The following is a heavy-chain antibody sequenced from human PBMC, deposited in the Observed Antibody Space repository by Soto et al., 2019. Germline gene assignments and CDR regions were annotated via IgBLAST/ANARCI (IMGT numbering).Heavy chain of an antibody. D-gene: IGHD4-17*01. J-gene: IGHJ4*02. CDR1: GGSISSGGYY. CDR2: IYYSGST. V-gene: IGHV4-31*03. Sequence: SETLSLTCTVSGGSISSGGYYWSWIRQHPGKGLEWIGYIYYSGSTYYNPSLKSRVTISVDTSKNQFSLKLSSVTAADTAVYYCARVTTVTTSAFYPYFDYWGQGTLVAVSS. CDR3: ARVTTVTTSAFYPYFDY.